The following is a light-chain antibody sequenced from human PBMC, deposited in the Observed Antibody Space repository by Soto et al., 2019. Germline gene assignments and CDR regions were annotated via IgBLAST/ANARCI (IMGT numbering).Light chain of an antibody. CDR1: QGISSY. J-gene: IGKJ3*01. CDR3: LHLNSYSPDT. V-gene: IGKV1-9*01. CDR2: APS. Sequence: DIQLTQSPSFLSASVGDRVTITCRASQGISSYLAWYQQKPGEAPKLLIFAPSTLQNGVPSRFSGSGSGTEFTLTIISLQPEDFATYYCLHLNSYSPDTFGPGTKVDIK.